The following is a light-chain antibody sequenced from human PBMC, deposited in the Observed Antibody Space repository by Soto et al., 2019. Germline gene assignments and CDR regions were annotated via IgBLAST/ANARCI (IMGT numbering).Light chain of an antibody. CDR1: QSIGSL. CDR3: QQYNNYSP. J-gene: IGKJ4*02. Sequence: DIQVTQSPSTLSASVGDRVTITWRASQSIGSLLAWYQQKPGKAPKLLIYKASTLESGVPSRFSGSGSGTEFTLTISSLQPDDFATYYCQQYNNYSPFGGGTKVEI. V-gene: IGKV1-5*03. CDR2: KAS.